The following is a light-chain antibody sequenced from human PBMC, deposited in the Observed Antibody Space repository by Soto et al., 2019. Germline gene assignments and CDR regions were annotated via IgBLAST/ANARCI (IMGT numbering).Light chain of an antibody. J-gene: IGKJ1*01. Sequence: IVLTQSPGTLSLSAGERATLSCRASQIVSSKYLAWYQQKPGQAPRLIIYGASSRATGIPDRFSGSGSGADGTITISRLEHEDCAVYDCHQYESSTWTFGQGTKVDIK. CDR3: HQYESSTWT. CDR1: QIVSSKY. CDR2: GAS. V-gene: IGKV3-20*01.